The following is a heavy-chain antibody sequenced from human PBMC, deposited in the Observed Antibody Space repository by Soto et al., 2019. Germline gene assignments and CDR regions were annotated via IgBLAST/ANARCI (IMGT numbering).Heavy chain of an antibody. J-gene: IGHJ5*02. Sequence: QVQLQESGPGLVKPSQTLSLTCTVSGGSISSGGYYWSWIRQHPGKGLEGIGYIYYSGSTYYNPSLKSRVTISVDTSKNQFSLKLSSVTAADTAVYYCARGDVITFGGPINWFDPWGQGTLVTVSS. D-gene: IGHD3-16*01. CDR2: IYYSGST. CDR1: GGSISSGGYY. CDR3: ARGDVITFGGPINWFDP. V-gene: IGHV4-31*03.